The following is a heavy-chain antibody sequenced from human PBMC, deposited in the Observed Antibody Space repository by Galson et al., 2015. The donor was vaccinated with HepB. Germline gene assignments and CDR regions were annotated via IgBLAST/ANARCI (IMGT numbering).Heavy chain of an antibody. CDR2: IIPIFGTA. CDR1: GGTFSSYA. D-gene: IGHD6-13*01. V-gene: IGHV1-69*13. J-gene: IGHJ2*01. Sequence: SVKVSCKASGGTFSSYAISWVRQAPGQGLEWMGGIIPIFGTANYAQKFQGRVTITADESTSTAYMELSSLRSEDTAVYYCARVQQQLRYWYFDLWGRGTLVTVSS. CDR3: ARVQQQLRYWYFDL.